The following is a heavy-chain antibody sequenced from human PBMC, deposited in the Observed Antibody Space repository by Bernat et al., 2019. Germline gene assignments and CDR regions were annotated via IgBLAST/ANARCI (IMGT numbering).Heavy chain of an antibody. CDR2: IIPIFGTA. CDR1: GGTFSSYA. J-gene: IGHJ5*02. D-gene: IGHD2-2*01. Sequence: QVQLVQSGAEVKKPGSSVKVSCKASGGTFSSYAISWVRQAPGQGLEWMGGIIPIFGTANYAQKFQGRVTITADESTSTAYMELSSLRSEDTAVYYCALGDIVVVPVAMRRAWFDPWGQGTLVTVSS. V-gene: IGHV1-69*01. CDR3: ALGDIVVVPVAMRRAWFDP.